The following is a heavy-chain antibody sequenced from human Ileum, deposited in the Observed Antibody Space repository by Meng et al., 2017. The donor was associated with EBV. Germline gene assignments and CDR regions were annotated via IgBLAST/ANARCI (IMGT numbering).Heavy chain of an antibody. CDR1: GGSLSGAY. CDR3: ARRPTGIDY. V-gene: IGHV4-34*12. J-gene: IGHJ4*02. Sequence: QWQLRQWGAGPLRPSETLSPTCAVNGGSLSGAYWNWIRQPPGKGLEWIGEIIHGGSPSYNPSLKSRVTISIDTSKNQLSLMLSSVTAADTAVYYCARRPTGIDYWGQGTLVTVSS. CDR2: IIHGGSP. D-gene: IGHD2-8*02.